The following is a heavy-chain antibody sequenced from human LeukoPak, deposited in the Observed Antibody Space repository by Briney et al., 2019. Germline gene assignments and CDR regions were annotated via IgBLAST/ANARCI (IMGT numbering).Heavy chain of an antibody. Sequence: PSETLSLTCTVSGGSIDSSSYYWGWIRQPPGKGLEWIGSIYYSGSTYYNPTLKSRVTISVDTSKNQFSLKLSSVTAADTAVYYCARFLRRESSAGYWGQGTLVTVSS. J-gene: IGHJ4*02. CDR3: ARFLRRESSAGY. CDR1: GGSIDSSSYY. V-gene: IGHV4-39*01. CDR2: IYYSGST. D-gene: IGHD6-25*01.